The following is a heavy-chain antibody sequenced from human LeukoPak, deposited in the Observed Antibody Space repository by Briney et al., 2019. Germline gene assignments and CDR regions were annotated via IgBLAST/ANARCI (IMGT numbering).Heavy chain of an antibody. J-gene: IGHJ5*02. CDR2: INPNSGGT. CDR3: ARDGYYDSSGYSNNNWFDP. Sequence: SVNVSCKASGYTFTGYYIHWVRQAPGQGLEWMGWINPNSGGTNYAQKFQGRVTMTRDTSISTAYMELSRLSSDDTAVYYCARDGYYDSSGYSNNNWFDPWGQGTLVTVSS. V-gene: IGHV1-2*02. D-gene: IGHD3-22*01. CDR1: GYTFTGYY.